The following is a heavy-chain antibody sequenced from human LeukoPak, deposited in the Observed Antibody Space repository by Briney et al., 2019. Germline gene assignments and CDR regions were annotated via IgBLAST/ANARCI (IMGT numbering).Heavy chain of an antibody. Sequence: PSETLSLTCTVSGGSISGYYWSGIRQPPGKGLEWIGYIYYSGSTNYNPSLKSRVTISLDTSKNQFSLKLSSVTAADTAVYYCARVLTYGSRTYYFDYWGQGTPVTVSS. J-gene: IGHJ4*02. D-gene: IGHD3-10*01. CDR2: IYYSGST. V-gene: IGHV4-59*01. CDR1: GGSISGYY. CDR3: ARVLTYGSRTYYFDY.